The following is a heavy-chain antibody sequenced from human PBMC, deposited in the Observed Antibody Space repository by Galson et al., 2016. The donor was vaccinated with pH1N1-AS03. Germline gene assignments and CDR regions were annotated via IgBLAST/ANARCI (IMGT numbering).Heavy chain of an antibody. CDR2: ISSDGGST. CDR1: GFIFSNHG. J-gene: IGHJ6*04. D-gene: IGHD5-12*01. CDR3: AVWGYISGTHELDV. Sequence: SLRLSCAASGFIFSNHGMHWARQAPGKGPEFVARISSDGGSTYYADSVKGRFTISREIPQNSLYLQMDSLRADDTAVYYCAVWGYISGTHELDVWGKVTTVTVSS. V-gene: IGHV3-64*02.